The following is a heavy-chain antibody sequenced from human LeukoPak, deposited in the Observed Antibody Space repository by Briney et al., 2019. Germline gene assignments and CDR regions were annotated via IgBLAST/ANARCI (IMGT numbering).Heavy chain of an antibody. J-gene: IGHJ4*02. CDR1: GYTFTGYY. V-gene: IGHV1-2*02. CDR2: INPNSGGT. D-gene: IGHD2-8*01. CDR3: ARDPHNGVCPYFDY. Sequence: ASVKVSCKASGYTFTGYYMHWVRQAPGQGLEWMGWINPNSGGTNYAQKFQGRVTMTKDTSISTAYMELSRLRSDDTAVYYCARDPHNGVCPYFDYWGQGTLVTVSS.